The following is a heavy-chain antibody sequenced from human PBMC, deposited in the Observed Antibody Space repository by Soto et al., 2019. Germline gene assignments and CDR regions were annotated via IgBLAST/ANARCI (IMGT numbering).Heavy chain of an antibody. Sequence: EVQLVESGGGLVQPGGSLRLSCAASGFTFSSYEMNWVRRAPGKGLEWVSYISSSGRTIYYADSVKGRFTISRDNAKNSLYLQMNSLRAEDTAVDYCAGSGYSWNDGARGYFDYWGQGTLVTVSS. CDR1: GFTFSSYE. V-gene: IGHV3-48*03. CDR3: AGSGYSWNDGARGYFDY. D-gene: IGHD1-20*01. CDR2: ISSSGRTI. J-gene: IGHJ4*02.